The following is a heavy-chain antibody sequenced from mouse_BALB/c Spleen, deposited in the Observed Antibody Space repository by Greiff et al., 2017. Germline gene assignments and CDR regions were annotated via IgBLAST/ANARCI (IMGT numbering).Heavy chain of an antibody. Sequence: EVHLVESGPGLVKPSQSLSLTCTVTGYSITSDYAWNWIRQFPGNKLEWMGYISYSGSTSYNPSLKSRISITRDTSKNQFFLQLNSVTTEDTATYYCAPNYYGSPWFAYWGQGTLVTVSA. D-gene: IGHD1-1*01. CDR1: GYSITSDYA. CDR3: APNYYGSPWFAY. V-gene: IGHV3-2*02. CDR2: ISYSGST. J-gene: IGHJ3*01.